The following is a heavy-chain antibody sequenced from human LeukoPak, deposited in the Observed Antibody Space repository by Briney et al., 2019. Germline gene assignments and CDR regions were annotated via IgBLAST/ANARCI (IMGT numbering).Heavy chain of an antibody. CDR2: INHSGST. J-gene: IGHJ5*02. Sequence: PSETLSLTCAVYGGSFSGYYWSWIRQPPGKGLEWIGEINHSGSTNYNPSLKSRVTISVDTSKNQFSLKLSSVTAADTAVYYCARGQYQLAFDPWGQGTLVTVSS. V-gene: IGHV4-34*01. CDR1: GGSFSGYY. CDR3: ARGQYQLAFDP. D-gene: IGHD2-2*01.